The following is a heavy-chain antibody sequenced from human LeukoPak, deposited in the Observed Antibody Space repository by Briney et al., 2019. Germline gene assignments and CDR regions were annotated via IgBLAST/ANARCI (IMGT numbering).Heavy chain of an antibody. CDR3: ARGIRLGYGSGRDWFDP. J-gene: IGHJ5*02. CDR2: IYASGST. Sequence: SETLSLTCTVSGGFISSYYWSWIRQPAGKGLEWIARIYASGSTNYNPSLKSRVTMSVDTSKNQFSLKLNSVTAADTAVYYCARGIRLGYGSGRDWFDPWGQGTLVTVSS. V-gene: IGHV4-4*07. D-gene: IGHD3-10*01. CDR1: GGFISSYY.